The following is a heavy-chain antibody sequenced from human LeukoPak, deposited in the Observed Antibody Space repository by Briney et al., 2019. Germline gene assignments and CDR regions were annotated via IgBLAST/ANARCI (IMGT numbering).Heavy chain of an antibody. CDR1: GGSFSPYY. CDR2: INHSGST. CDR3: ARGEYCSSTSCIFDP. D-gene: IGHD2-2*01. J-gene: IGHJ5*02. Sequence: SETLSLTCAVYGGSFSPYYWSWIRQPPGKGLEWIGEINHSGSTNYNPSLKSRVTISVDTSKNQFSLKLSSVTAADTAVYYCARGEYCSSTSCIFDPWGQGTLVTVSS. V-gene: IGHV4-34*01.